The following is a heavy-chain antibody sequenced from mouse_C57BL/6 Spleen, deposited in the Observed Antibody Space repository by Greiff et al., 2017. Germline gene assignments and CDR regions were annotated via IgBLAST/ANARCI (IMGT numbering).Heavy chain of an antibody. J-gene: IGHJ3*01. CDR1: GYTFTSYW. V-gene: IGHV1-61*01. D-gene: IGHD1-1*01. Sequence: QVQLQQPGAELVRPGSSVKLSCKASGYTFTSYWMDWVKQRPGQGLEWIGNIYPSDSETHYNEKFKDKATLTVDKSSSTAYMQLSSLTSEDSAVYYCAIYYYGSSSGCAYWGQGTLVTVSA. CDR3: AIYYYGSSSGCAY. CDR2: IYPSDSET.